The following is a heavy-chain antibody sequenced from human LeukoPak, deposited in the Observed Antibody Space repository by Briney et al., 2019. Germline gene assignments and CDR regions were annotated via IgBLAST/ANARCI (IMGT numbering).Heavy chain of an antibody. CDR3: ASIGQFLEASYSSSWYGDEIDY. CDR2: IIPIFGTA. Sequence: ASVKVSCKASGYTFTSYAMNWVRQAPGQGLEWMGGIIPIFGTANYAQKFQGRATITADESTSTAYMELSSLRSEDTAVYYCASIGQFLEASYSSSWYGDEIDYWGQGTPVTVSS. J-gene: IGHJ4*02. D-gene: IGHD6-13*01. CDR1: GYTFTSYA. V-gene: IGHV1-69*13.